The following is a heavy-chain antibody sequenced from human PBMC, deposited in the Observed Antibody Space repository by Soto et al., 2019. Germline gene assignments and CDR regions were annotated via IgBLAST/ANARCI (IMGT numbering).Heavy chain of an antibody. Sequence: LSLTCIVSGGSISEKYWNWVRQPPGKGLEWIGLIFANGHTDYNPSLKSRVTMSVDASKNQFSLRLTSMTAADTAVYYCVASLAASGLNWLDPWGRGTLVTVS. D-gene: IGHD6-13*01. CDR1: GGSISEKY. CDR3: VASLAASGLNWLDP. V-gene: IGHV4-4*07. CDR2: IFANGHT. J-gene: IGHJ5*02.